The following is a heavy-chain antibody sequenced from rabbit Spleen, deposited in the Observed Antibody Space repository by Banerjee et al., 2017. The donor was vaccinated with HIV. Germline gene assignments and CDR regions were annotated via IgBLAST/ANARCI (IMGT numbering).Heavy chain of an antibody. J-gene: IGHJ4*01. CDR1: GFDFSRYG. D-gene: IGHD8-1*01. CDR3: ARDAGSGHYIDAYFDL. V-gene: IGHV1S45*01. Sequence: QEQLVETGGGLVQPGGSLTLSCKASGFDFSRYGMSWVRQAPGKGLEWIGCIYAGSSDYIYSATWAKGRFTISKTSSTTVSLKMTSLTAADTATYFCARDAGSGHYIDAYFDLWGPGTLVTVS. CDR2: IYAGSSDYI.